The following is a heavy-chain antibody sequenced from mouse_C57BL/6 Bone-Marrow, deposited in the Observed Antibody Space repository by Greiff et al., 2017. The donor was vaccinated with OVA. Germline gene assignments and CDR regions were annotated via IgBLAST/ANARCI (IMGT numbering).Heavy chain of an antibody. CDR2: INPNNGGT. V-gene: IGHV1-26*01. CDR3: ARGPELGWFAY. Sequence: EVQLQQSGPELVKPGASVKISCKASGYTFTDYYMNWVKQSHGKSLEWIGDINPNNGGTSYNQKFKGKATLTVDKSSSTAYMELRSLTSEDSAVYYCARGPELGWFAYWGQGTLVTVSA. J-gene: IGHJ3*01. CDR1: GYTFTDYY. D-gene: IGHD4-1*01.